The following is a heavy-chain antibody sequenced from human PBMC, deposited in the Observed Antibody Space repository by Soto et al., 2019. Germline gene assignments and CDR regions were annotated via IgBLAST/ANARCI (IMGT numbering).Heavy chain of an antibody. D-gene: IGHD3-10*01. J-gene: IGHJ5*02. Sequence: PSETLSLTCTVSGGSLSPNYWTWIRQPPGKGLEWIAYIYYSGTATYNPSLNSRVAISLDMSKNQISLTLTSVTAADTAVYYCARSLRRPWFDPWGQGTLVTVSS. CDR3: ARSLRRPWFDP. V-gene: IGHV4-59*12. CDR1: GGSLSPNY. CDR2: IYYSGTA.